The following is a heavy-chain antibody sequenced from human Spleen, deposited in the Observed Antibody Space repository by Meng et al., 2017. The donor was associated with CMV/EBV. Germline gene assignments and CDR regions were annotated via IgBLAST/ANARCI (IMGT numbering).Heavy chain of an antibody. CDR2: ISAYNGNT. Sequence: SGYNFTSYGISWVRQDHGQGLEWMGWISAYNGNTNYAQKLQGRVTMTTDTSTSTAYMELRSLRSDDTAVYYCARDTPIAAAGTEDYWGQGTLVTVSS. V-gene: IGHV1-18*01. CDR1: GYNFTSYG. J-gene: IGHJ4*02. D-gene: IGHD6-13*01. CDR3: ARDTPIAAAGTEDY.